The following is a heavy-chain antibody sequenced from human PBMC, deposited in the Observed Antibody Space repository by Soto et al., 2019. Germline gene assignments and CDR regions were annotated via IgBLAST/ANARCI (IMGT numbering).Heavy chain of an antibody. CDR3: ARAAVVVAATRHYYYYGMDV. Sequence: QVQLVQSGAEVKKPGSSVKVSCKASGGTFSSYAISWVRQAPGQGLEWMGGFIPIFGTANYAQKFQGRVTITADESTSTAYMELSSLRSEDTAVYYCARAAVVVAATRHYYYYGMDVWGQGTTVTVSS. V-gene: IGHV1-69*12. J-gene: IGHJ6*02. CDR2: FIPIFGTA. D-gene: IGHD2-15*01. CDR1: GGTFSSYA.